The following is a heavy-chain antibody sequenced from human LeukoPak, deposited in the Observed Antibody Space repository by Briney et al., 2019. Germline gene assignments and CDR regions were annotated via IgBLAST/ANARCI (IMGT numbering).Heavy chain of an antibody. CDR2: ISGSGGST. J-gene: IGHJ4*02. Sequence: GGSLRLSCAASGFTFSSYAMSWVRQAPGKGLEWVSAISGSGGSTYYADSVKGRFTISRDNSKNTLYLQMNSLRAEDTAVYYCARGMSSGYDFDYWGQGTLVTVSS. D-gene: IGHD5-12*01. CDR3: ARGMSSGYDFDY. V-gene: IGHV3-23*01. CDR1: GFTFSSYA.